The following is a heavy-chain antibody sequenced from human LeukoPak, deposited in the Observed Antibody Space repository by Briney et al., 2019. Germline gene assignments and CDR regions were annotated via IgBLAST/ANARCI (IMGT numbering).Heavy chain of an antibody. CDR2: ISWNSGSI. CDR3: ARVLKGQRSYDFWSGYYNNWFDP. Sequence: SGGSLRLSCAASGFTFDDYAMHWVRQAPGKGLEWVSGISWNSGSIGYADSVKGRFTISRDNAKNSLYLQMNSLRAEDTAVYYCARVLKGQRSYDFWSGYYNNWFDPWGQGTLVTVSS. CDR1: GFTFDDYA. V-gene: IGHV3-9*01. J-gene: IGHJ5*02. D-gene: IGHD3-3*01.